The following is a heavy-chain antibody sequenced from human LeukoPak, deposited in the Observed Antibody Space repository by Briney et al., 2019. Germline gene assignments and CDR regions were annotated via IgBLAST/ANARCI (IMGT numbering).Heavy chain of an antibody. CDR2: ISHSGST. V-gene: IGHV4-4*02. J-gene: IGHJ4*02. CDR3: AKLLYASGSYHFDS. D-gene: IGHD3-10*01. CDR1: GASMTSSNW. Sequence: PSETLSLTCAISGASMTSSNWWSWVRQPPGKGLEWIGEISHSGSTNYNPSLKSRVTISVDKSKTQFSLKVNSVTAADTAVYYCAKLLYASGSYHFDSWGQGTLVTVSS.